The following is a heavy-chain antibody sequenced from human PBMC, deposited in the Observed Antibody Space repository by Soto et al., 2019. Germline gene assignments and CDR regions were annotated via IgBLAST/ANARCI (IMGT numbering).Heavy chain of an antibody. V-gene: IGHV4-30-2*01. Sequence: QVQLRESGSGLVKPLETLSLTCGVSGGSLSGATYSWNWIRQPPGKGLEWIGYIFPSGTTYYNPSLKSRVTISIDVSKNQFSLSLRSLTAADTAVDYCARSREFDYWSQGTLVTVSS. CDR2: IFPSGTT. CDR1: GGSLSGATYS. CDR3: ARSREFDY. J-gene: IGHJ4*02.